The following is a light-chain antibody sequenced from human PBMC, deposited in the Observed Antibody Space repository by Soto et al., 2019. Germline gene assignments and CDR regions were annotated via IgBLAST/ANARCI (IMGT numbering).Light chain of an antibody. CDR3: QQYHTSRT. CDR1: QSVSSDY. CDR2: GAS. J-gene: IGKJ1*01. Sequence: EIVLTQSPGTLPLSPGEGATLSCRASQSVSSDYLAWYQKKPGQAPRLLIYGASSRATGIPDRFSGSGSGTDFTLTISRLEPEDSAVYYCQQYHTSRTFGQGTKVDIK. V-gene: IGKV3-20*01.